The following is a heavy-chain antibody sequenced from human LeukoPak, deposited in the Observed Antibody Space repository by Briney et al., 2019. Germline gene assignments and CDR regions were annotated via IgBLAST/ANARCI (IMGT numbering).Heavy chain of an antibody. V-gene: IGHV3-23*01. CDR1: GFSFSIYA. Sequence: PRGSLRLSCAASGFSFSIYAMSWVRQAPGKGLEWVSAISPGGDTIYYLDSVKGRFTISRDNSKNTLYLQINSLRAEDTAVYYCARRTTVVGPAPFDHWGQGTLVTVSS. CDR3: ARRTTVVGPAPFDH. CDR2: ISPGGDTI. D-gene: IGHD4-23*01. J-gene: IGHJ4*02.